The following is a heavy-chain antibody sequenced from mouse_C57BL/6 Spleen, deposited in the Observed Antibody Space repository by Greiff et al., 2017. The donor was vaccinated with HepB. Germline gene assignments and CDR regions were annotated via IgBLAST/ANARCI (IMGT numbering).Heavy chain of an antibody. V-gene: IGHV5-12*01. CDR3: ARKEGYYGSSSAWFAY. D-gene: IGHD1-1*01. CDR1: GFTFSDYY. CDR2: ISNGGGST. Sequence: EVKLQESGGGLVQPGGSLKLSCAASGFTFSDYYMYWVRQTPEKRLEWVAYISNGGGSTYYPDTVKGRFTISRDNAKNTLYLQMSRLKSEDTAMNYCARKEGYYGSSSAWFAYWGQGTLVTVSA. J-gene: IGHJ3*01.